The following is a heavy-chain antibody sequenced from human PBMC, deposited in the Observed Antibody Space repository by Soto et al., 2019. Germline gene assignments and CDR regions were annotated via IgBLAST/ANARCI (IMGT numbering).Heavy chain of an antibody. D-gene: IGHD6-19*01. V-gene: IGHV5-10-1*03. J-gene: IGHJ4*02. Sequence: EVQMVQSGAEVKKPGESLRISCRGSGYSFTDNWISWVRQMPGKGLEWMGKIDLVASSSDYGPSFQGHVTISADKSINTAYLQWSSLKASDTAMYSCARHAWGYNGWYYFDLWGQGTLLTVSS. CDR2: IDLVASSS. CDR1: GYSFTDNW. CDR3: ARHAWGYNGWYYFDL.